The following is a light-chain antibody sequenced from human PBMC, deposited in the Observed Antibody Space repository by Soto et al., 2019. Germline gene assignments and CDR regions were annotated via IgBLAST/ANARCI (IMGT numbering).Light chain of an antibody. J-gene: IGKJ3*01. Sequence: EIVLTQSPATLSLSPGERATLSCRASQSVSSYLAWYQQKPGQAPRLLIYDASNRATGIPARFSGSGSGTDFTLTISSLEPEGFAVYYCQQRSNSFTFGPGTKVDIK. V-gene: IGKV3-11*01. CDR2: DAS. CDR3: QQRSNSFT. CDR1: QSVSSY.